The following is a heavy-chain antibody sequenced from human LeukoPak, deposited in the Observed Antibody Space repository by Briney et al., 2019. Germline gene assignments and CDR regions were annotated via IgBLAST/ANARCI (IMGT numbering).Heavy chain of an antibody. V-gene: IGHV3-33*01. J-gene: IGHJ4*02. CDR3: ARSPYDFWSGYLYHDY. CDR2: IWYDGSNK. Sequence: GGSLRLSCAASGFTFSSYGMHWVRQAPGKGLEWVAVIWYDGSNKYYADSVKGRFTISSDNSKNTLYLQMNSLRAEDTAVYYCARSPYDFWSGYLYHDYWGQGTLVTVSS. CDR1: GFTFSSYG. D-gene: IGHD3-3*01.